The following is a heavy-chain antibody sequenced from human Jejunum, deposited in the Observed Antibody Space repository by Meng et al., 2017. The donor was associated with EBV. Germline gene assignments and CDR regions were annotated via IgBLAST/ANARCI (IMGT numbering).Heavy chain of an antibody. V-gene: IGHV7-4-1*02. CDR2: INTNTGYP. J-gene: IGHJ5*02. Sequence: QVQLVQSWSELKKPWASVKVSCKASGYTFTSSGINWVRQAPGQGLEWMGWINTNTGYPTYAQDFTGRFVFSLDTSVSTAYLQITSLSTEDNAVYYCARVRPGGGWFDPWGQGTLVTVSS. CDR1: GYTFTSSG. CDR3: ARVRPGGGWFDP. D-gene: IGHD2-8*02.